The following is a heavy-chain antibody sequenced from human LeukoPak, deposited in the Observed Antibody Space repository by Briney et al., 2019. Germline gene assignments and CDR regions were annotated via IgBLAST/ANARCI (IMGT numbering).Heavy chain of an antibody. V-gene: IGHV4-39*01. CDR2: IHCSGST. D-gene: IGHD1/OR15-1a*01. Sequence: PSETLSLTCTVSGGSISSTSYYWGWIRQPPGKGLEWIATIHCSGSTYYNPYLKSRVTISVDTSKNQFSLRLTSVTAADTAVYYCVRHDSWNNDNWFDPWGQGTLVTVFS. CDR1: GGSISSTSYY. CDR3: VRHDSWNNDNWFDP. J-gene: IGHJ5*02.